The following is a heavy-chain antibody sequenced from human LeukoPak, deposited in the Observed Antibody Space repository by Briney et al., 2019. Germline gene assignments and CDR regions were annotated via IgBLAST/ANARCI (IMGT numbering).Heavy chain of an antibody. CDR1: GFTFSSYE. CDR3: AKDIEIVGATGVDY. J-gene: IGHJ4*02. Sequence: PGGSLRLSCAASGFTFSSYEMNWVRQAPGKGLEWVSLISGDGGSTYYADSVKGRFTISRDNSKNSLYLQMNSLGTEDTALYYCAKDIEIVGATGVDYWGQGTLVTVSS. D-gene: IGHD1-26*01. CDR2: ISGDGGST. V-gene: IGHV3-43*02.